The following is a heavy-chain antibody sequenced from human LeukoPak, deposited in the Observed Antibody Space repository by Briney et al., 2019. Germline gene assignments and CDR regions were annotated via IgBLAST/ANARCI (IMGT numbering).Heavy chain of an antibody. D-gene: IGHD4-23*01. CDR3: ARVFDYGGNSWFDP. Sequence: GASVKVSCKASGYTFTGYYMHWVRQAPGQGLEWMGRINPNSGGTNYAQKLQGRVTMTTDTSTSTAYMELRSLRSDDTAVYYCARVFDYGGNSWFDPWGQGTLVTVSS. J-gene: IGHJ5*02. CDR1: GYTFTGYY. V-gene: IGHV1-2*06. CDR2: INPNSGGT.